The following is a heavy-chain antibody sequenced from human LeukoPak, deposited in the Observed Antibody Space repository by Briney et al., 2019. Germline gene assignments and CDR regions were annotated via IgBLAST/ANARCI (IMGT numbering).Heavy chain of an antibody. Sequence: GGSLRLSCAASGFTFSTYAVNWVRQAPGKGLEWVSTISGSGGSTYYADSVKGRFTISRDNSKNTLYLQMNSLRAEDTAVYYCAKDEEVVTLDYWGQGALVTVSS. J-gene: IGHJ4*02. CDR2: ISGSGGST. D-gene: IGHD4-23*01. CDR3: AKDEEVVTLDY. V-gene: IGHV3-23*01. CDR1: GFTFSTYA.